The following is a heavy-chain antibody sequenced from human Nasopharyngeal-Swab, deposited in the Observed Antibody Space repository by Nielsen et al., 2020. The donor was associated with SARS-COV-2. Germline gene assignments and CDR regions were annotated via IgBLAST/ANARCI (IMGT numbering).Heavy chain of an antibody. CDR3: ARGAYSSGWYDY. CDR2: IYYSGST. J-gene: IGHJ4*02. Sequence: SETLSLTCTVSGGSISSSSYYWGWIRQPPGKGLEWIGRIYYSGSTYYNPSLESRVTISVDTSKNQFSLKLSSVTAADTAVYYCARGAYSSGWYDYWGQGTLVTVSS. V-gene: IGHV4-39*01. D-gene: IGHD6-19*01. CDR1: GGSISSSSYY.